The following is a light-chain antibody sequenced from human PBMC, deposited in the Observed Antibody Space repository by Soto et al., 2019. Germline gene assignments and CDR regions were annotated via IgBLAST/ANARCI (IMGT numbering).Light chain of an antibody. V-gene: IGLV2-8*01. CDR1: SSDVGGYDY. CDR3: SSYTGGKPSYV. CDR2: EVT. Sequence: QSVLTQPPSASGSPGQSVTISCTGTSSDVGGYDYVSWYQQHPGKAPKLMIYEVTIRPSGVSDRFSGSKSGNTASLNVSGIQAEDEADYYCSSYTGGKPSYVFATGTKVTV. J-gene: IGLJ1*01.